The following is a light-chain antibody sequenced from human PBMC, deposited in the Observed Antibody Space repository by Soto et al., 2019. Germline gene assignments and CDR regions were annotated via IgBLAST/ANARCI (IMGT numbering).Light chain of an antibody. CDR1: SSDVGGYNY. Sequence: QSALTQPASVSGSPGQSITISCTGTSSDVGGYNYVSWYQQHPGKAPKLMIYEVNNRPSGVSNRFSGSKSGNTASLTISGLQAEDEADYYCSSYAGTYSLVFGTGTKVTVL. V-gene: IGLV2-14*01. CDR2: EVN. CDR3: SSYAGTYSLV. J-gene: IGLJ1*01.